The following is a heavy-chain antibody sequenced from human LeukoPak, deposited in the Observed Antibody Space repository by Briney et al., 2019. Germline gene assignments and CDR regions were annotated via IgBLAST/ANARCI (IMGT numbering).Heavy chain of an antibody. CDR1: GFTFSSYA. D-gene: IGHD3-3*02. V-gene: IGHV3-30*18. J-gene: IGHJ4*02. CDR2: ISYDGSNK. CDR3: AKEDHSI. Sequence: GGSLRLSCAASGFTFSSYAMHWVRQAPGKGLEWVAVISYDGSNKYYADSVKGRFTISRDNSKNTLYLQMNSLRAEDTAVYYCAKEDHSIWGQGTLVTVSS.